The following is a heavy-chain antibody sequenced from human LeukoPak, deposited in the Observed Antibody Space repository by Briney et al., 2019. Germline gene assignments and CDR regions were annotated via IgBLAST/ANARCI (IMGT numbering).Heavy chain of an antibody. J-gene: IGHJ5*02. D-gene: IGHD3-10*01. CDR1: GGSISSGGYY. Sequence: SQTLSLTCTVSGGSISSGGYYWSWIRQHPGKGLEWIGYIYYSGNTYYNPSLKSRVTISVDTSKNQFSLKLSSVTAADTAVYYCAREYGSGLVGWFDPWGQGTLVTVSS. V-gene: IGHV4-31*03. CDR2: IYYSGNT. CDR3: AREYGSGLVGWFDP.